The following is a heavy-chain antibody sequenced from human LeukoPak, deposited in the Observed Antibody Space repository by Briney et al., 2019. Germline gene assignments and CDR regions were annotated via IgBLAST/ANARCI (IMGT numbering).Heavy chain of an antibody. Sequence: ASVKVSCKASGYTFTGYYMHWVRQAPGQGLEWMGRINPNSGGTNYAQKFRGRVTMTRDTSISTAYMELSRLRSDDTAVYYCARDDSGSYNFDYWGQGTLVTVSS. D-gene: IGHD1-26*01. CDR3: ARDDSGSYNFDY. V-gene: IGHV1-2*06. CDR2: INPNSGGT. J-gene: IGHJ4*02. CDR1: GYTFTGYY.